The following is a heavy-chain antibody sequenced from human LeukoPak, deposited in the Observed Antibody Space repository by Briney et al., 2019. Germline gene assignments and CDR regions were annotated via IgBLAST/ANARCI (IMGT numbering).Heavy chain of an antibody. V-gene: IGHV4-39*01. D-gene: IGHD3-10*01. Sequence: TPSDTLSLTCTASGGSVSSSSYYWGWIRQPPGRGLDCIGTNYYAGGTYYNPSLKSRVTISVDTSKNQFSLRLSSVTAADTAVYYCARGFGEAEYYYYGMAVWGQGTTVAVSS. CDR2: NYYAGGT. CDR3: ARGFGEAEYYYYGMAV. CDR1: GGSVSSSSYY. J-gene: IGHJ6*02.